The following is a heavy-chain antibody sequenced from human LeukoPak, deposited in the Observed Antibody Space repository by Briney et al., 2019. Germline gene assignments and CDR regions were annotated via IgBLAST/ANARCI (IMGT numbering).Heavy chain of an antibody. V-gene: IGHV1-2*02. J-gene: IGHJ5*02. Sequence: ASLKVSCKASGYTFSGYYMHWVRQAPGQRLEWMGWINPNSGATTYALKFQGRVIMTRDTSISTAYMELSRLRSDDTAVYYCARDKGIAGSNWFDPWGQGTLVTVSS. CDR3: ARDKGIAGSNWFDP. CDR1: GYTFSGYY. D-gene: IGHD6-13*01. CDR2: INPNSGAT.